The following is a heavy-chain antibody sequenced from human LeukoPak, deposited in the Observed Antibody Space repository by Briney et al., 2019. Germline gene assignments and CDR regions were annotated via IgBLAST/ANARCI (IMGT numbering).Heavy chain of an antibody. Sequence: GGSLRLSCAASGFTFSTFAMIWVRQPPGKGLEWVSSIFPSGGEIHYADSVRGRFTTSRDNSKSLLSLQMNSLRAEDTAIYYCATYRQVLLPFESWGQGTLVTVSS. D-gene: IGHD5-18*01. V-gene: IGHV3-23*01. CDR2: IFPSGGEI. CDR1: GFTFSTFA. CDR3: ATYRQVLLPFES. J-gene: IGHJ4*02.